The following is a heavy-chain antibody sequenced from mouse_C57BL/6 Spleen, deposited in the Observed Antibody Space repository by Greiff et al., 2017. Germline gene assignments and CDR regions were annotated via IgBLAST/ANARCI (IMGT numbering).Heavy chain of an antibody. CDR2: IDPSDSYT. V-gene: IGHV1-50*01. CDR3: ARWDYYGSNPFAY. D-gene: IGHD1-1*01. J-gene: IGHJ3*01. CDR1: GYTFTSYW. Sequence: VQLQQPGAELVKPGASVKLSCKASGYTFTSYWMQWVKQRPGQGLEWIGEIDPSDSYTNYNQKFKGKATLTVETSSSTAYMQLSSLTSEDSAVYYCARWDYYGSNPFAYWGQGTLVTVSA.